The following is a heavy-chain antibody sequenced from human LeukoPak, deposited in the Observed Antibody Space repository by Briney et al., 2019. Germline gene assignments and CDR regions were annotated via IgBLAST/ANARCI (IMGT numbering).Heavy chain of an antibody. V-gene: IGHV3-49*04. CDR2: IRSKAYGGTT. CDR3: TRAGYDFWSGYYRSDP. D-gene: IGHD3-3*01. J-gene: IGHJ5*02. Sequence: GGSLRLSCTASGFTFGDYAMSWVRQAPGKGLEWVGFIRSKAYGGTTEYAASVKGRFTISRDDSKSIAYLQMNSLKTEDTAVYYCTRAGYDFWSGYYRSDPWGQGTLVTVSS. CDR1: GFTFGDYA.